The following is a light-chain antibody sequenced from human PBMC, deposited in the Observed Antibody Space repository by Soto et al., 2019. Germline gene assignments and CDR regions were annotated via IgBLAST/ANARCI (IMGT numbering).Light chain of an antibody. J-gene: IGLJ1*01. Sequence: QSALTQPASVSGSPGQSITISCTGTSSDVGGYNYVSWYHHHPGKAPKLLIYDVNNRPSGVSDRFSGSKSANTASLTISGLQADDEAHYYCTSYTSDNRNYVFGTGTKVTVL. CDR2: DVN. CDR3: TSYTSDNRNYV. CDR1: SSDVGGYNY. V-gene: IGLV2-14*01.